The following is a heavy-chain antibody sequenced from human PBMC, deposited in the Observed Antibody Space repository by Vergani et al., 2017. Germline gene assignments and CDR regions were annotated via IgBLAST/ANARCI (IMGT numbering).Heavy chain of an antibody. CDR1: GGSFSGYY. V-gene: IGHV4-34*01. Sequence: QVQLQQWGAGLLKPSETLSLTCAVYGGSFSGYYWSWIRQPPGKGLEWIGEINHSGSTNYNPSLKSRVTISVDTSKNQFSLKLSSVTAADTAVYYCARGASFCSFYIPAAMGSWFDPWGQGTLVTVSS. J-gene: IGHJ5*02. CDR3: ARGASFCSFYIPAAMGSWFDP. D-gene: IGHD2-2*01. CDR2: INHSGST.